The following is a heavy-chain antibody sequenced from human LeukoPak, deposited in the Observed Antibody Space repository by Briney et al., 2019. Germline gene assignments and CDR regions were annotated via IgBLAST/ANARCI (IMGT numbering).Heavy chain of an antibody. D-gene: IGHD5-24*01. Sequence: GSLRLSCAASGFTFSSYGMHWVRQAPGKGLEWVAFIRYDGSNKYCADSVKGRFTISRDNSKNTLYLVMNSLRVDDTAVYYCAKAVDLATISVDIWGQGTMVTVSS. CDR1: GFTFSSYG. V-gene: IGHV3-30*02. CDR2: IRYDGSNK. J-gene: IGHJ3*02. CDR3: AKAVDLATISVDI.